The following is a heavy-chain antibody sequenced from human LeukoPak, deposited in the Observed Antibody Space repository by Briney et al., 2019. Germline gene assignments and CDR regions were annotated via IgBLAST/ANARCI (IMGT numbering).Heavy chain of an antibody. D-gene: IGHD3-22*01. J-gene: IGHJ5*02. CDR3: ATDDPRITMIVVAFFLGA. CDR1: GYTFTSYY. Sequence: ASVKVSCKASGYTFTSYYMHWVRQAPGQGLEWMGIINPSGGSTSYAQKFQGRVTMTRDTSTSTVYMELSSLRSEDTAVYYCATDDPRITMIVVAFFLGAWGQGTLVTVSS. CDR2: INPSGGST. V-gene: IGHV1-46*01.